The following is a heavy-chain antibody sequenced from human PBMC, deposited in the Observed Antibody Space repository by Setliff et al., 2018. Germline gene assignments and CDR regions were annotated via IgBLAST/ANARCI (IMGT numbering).Heavy chain of an antibody. V-gene: IGHV4-59*12. J-gene: IGHJ6*03. CDR1: GVSISSYY. Sequence: SETLSLTCNVSGVSISSYYWSWIRQPPGQGLECIGYIQKSGSANYNPSLMSRVSISLDTSKNQFSLKLISVTAADTAVYYCARANKKLDYYYYYYMDVWGKGTTVTVSS. CDR2: IQKSGSA. D-gene: IGHD1-1*01. CDR3: ARANKKLDYYYYYYMDV.